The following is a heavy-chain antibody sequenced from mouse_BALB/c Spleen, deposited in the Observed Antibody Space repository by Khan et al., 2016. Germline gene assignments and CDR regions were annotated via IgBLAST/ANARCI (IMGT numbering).Heavy chain of an antibody. D-gene: IGHD1-1*01. V-gene: IGHV14-3*02. CDR2: IDPPNDNT. CDR1: GFSIQDTY. Sequence: VQLQQSGAELVKPGASVKLSCTASGFSIQDTYIHWVRQRPEQGLDWIGRIDPPNDNTKYDPKFQGKATITADTSSNTAYLQLSSLTSQDTPVFYCARMYYGDYWGQGTALTVSS. CDR3: ARMYYGDY. J-gene: IGHJ2*01.